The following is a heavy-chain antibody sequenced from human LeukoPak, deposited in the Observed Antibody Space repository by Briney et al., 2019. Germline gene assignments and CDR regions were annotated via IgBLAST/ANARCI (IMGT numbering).Heavy chain of an antibody. CDR2: INPNSGGT. Sequence: ASVKVSCKASGYTSTGYYMHWVRQAPGQGLEWMGWINPNSGGTNYAQKFQGRVTMTRDTSISTAYMELSRLRSDDTAVYYCARALGATREYYFDYWGQGTLVTVSS. J-gene: IGHJ4*02. CDR3: ARALGATREYYFDY. V-gene: IGHV1-2*02. CDR1: GYTSTGYY. D-gene: IGHD1-26*01.